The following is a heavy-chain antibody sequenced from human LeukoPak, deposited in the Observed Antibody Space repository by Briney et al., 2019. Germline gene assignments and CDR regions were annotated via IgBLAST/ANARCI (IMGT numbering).Heavy chain of an antibody. J-gene: IGHJ4*02. V-gene: IGHV4-4*07. CDR2: IYTSGTT. Sequence: NPSETLSLTCTVSGVSISSYYWSWIRQPPGKGLEWIGRIYTSGTTHYNPSLKSRVTMSVDTSKNQFSLKLSSVTAADTAVYYCARLSTVTTSFDYWGQGTLVTVSS. CDR3: ARLSTVTTSFDY. CDR1: GVSISSYY. D-gene: IGHD4-17*01.